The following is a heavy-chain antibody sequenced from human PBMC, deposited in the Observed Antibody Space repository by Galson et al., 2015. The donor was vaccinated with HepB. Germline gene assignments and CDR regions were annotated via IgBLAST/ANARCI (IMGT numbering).Heavy chain of an antibody. CDR3: AKDPLNYDFWSGFESDI. Sequence: SLRLSCAASGFTFSSYGMHWVRQAPGKGLEWVAVISYDGSNKYYADSVKGRFTISRDNSKNTLYLQMNSLRAEDTAVYYCAKDPLNYDFWSGFESDIWGQGTMVTVSS. J-gene: IGHJ3*02. CDR1: GFTFSSYG. D-gene: IGHD3-3*01. CDR2: ISYDGSNK. V-gene: IGHV3-30*18.